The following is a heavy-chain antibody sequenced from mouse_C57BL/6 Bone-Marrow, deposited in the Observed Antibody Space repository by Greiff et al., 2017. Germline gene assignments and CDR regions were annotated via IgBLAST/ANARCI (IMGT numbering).Heavy chain of an antibody. Sequence: EVMLVESGGGLVQPGGSLILSCAASGFPFSDYGLAWVRQAPRKGPEWVAFISNLAYSIYYADPVTGRFTISRGNAKNTLYLEMSRLRSEDTAMYYCARLGYRDAMDYWGQGTSVTVSS. CDR2: ISNLAYSI. CDR3: ARLGYRDAMDY. D-gene: IGHD2-14*01. CDR1: GFPFSDYG. V-gene: IGHV5-15*01. J-gene: IGHJ4*01.